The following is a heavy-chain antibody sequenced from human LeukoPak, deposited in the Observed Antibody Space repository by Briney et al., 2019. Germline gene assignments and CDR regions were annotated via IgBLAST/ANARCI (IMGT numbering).Heavy chain of an antibody. CDR3: ARDYRDRTGYSYGVRFDY. CDR1: GFTFSSYS. CDR2: ISSSSSYI. V-gene: IGHV3-21*01. Sequence: GGSLRLSCAASGFTFSSYSMNWVRQAPGKGLEWVSSISSSSSYIYYADSVKGRFTISRDNAKNSLYLQMNSLRAEDTAVYYCARDYRDRTGYSYGVRFDYWGQGTLVTVSS. D-gene: IGHD5-18*01. J-gene: IGHJ4*02.